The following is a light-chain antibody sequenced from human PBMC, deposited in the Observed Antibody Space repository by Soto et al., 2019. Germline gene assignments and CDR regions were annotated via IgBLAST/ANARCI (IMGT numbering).Light chain of an antibody. J-gene: IGKJ1*01. V-gene: IGKV3-15*01. CDR2: GAS. CDR3: QQYNNWPPLT. CDR1: QSFSSN. Sequence: EIVMTQSPATLSVSPGERATLSCRASQSFSSNLACYQQKPGQAPRLLIYGASTRVTGSPARFSGSGSGTEFTLTISSLQSEDFAVYYCQQYNNWPPLTFGQGTKVDI.